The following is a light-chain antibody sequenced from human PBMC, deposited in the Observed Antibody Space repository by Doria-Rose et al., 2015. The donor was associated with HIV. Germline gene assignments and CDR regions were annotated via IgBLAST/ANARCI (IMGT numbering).Light chain of an antibody. Sequence: TQSPGTLSLSPGERATLSCRASQSFSSTYLAWYQQKPGQAPSLLIYDGSTRATGIPDRFSASGSGTDFTLTINRLEPEDFALYYRHQYGTSWTFGQGTKVVI. CDR2: DGS. J-gene: IGKJ1*01. CDR1: QSFSSTY. CDR3: HQYGTSWT. V-gene: IGKV3-20*01.